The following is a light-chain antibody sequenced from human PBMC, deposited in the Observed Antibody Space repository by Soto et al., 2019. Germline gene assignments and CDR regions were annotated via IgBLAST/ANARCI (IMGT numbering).Light chain of an antibody. CDR2: DAS. CDR3: QQYNSYSET. CDR1: QSISSL. V-gene: IGKV1-5*01. J-gene: IGKJ1*01. Sequence: DIHMTQSPSTLSSSVGDIVTMTSPASQSISSLLAWYQQKPGKATKLLIYDASSLESGVPSRFSGSGSGTEFTLTISSLQPDDFATYYCQQYNSYSETFGQGTKVDI.